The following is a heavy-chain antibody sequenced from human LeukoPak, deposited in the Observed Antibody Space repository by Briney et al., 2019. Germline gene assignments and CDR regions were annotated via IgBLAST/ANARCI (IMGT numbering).Heavy chain of an antibody. CDR1: GGSISSYY. D-gene: IGHD6-19*01. V-gene: IGHV4-59*01. Sequence: SETLSLTCTVSGGSISSYYWSWIRQPPGKGLEWIGYIYYSGSTNYNPSLKSRVTISVDTSKNQFSLKLSSVTAADTAVYYCAKDGKQWLAPDYWGQGTLVTVSS. J-gene: IGHJ4*02. CDR2: IYYSGST. CDR3: AKDGKQWLAPDY.